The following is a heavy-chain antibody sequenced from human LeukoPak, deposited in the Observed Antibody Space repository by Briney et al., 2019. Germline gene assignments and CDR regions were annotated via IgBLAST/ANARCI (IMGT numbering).Heavy chain of an antibody. D-gene: IGHD6-13*01. CDR3: ARDDAGYTSLNNWFDP. CDR1: GYSFADYY. J-gene: IGHJ5*02. CDR2: IKPNSGGT. V-gene: IGHV1-2*02. Sequence: ASVKVSCKASGYSFADYYMHWVRQAPGQGLEWMGWIKPNSGGTRSAQKFQGRVTMTRDTSISTAYMELSSLRSDDTAVYYCARDDAGYTSLNNWFDPWGQGTLVTVSS.